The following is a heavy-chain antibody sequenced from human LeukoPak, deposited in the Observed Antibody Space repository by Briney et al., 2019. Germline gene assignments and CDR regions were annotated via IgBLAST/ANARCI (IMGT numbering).Heavy chain of an antibody. CDR2: IKQDGSEK. Sequence: GGSLRLSCAASGFTFSSYWMSWVRQAPGKGLEWVANIKQDGSEKYYVDSVKGRFTISRDNAKNSLYLQMNSLRAEDTALYYCAKDMGSGYSYGPHFDYWGQGTLVTVSS. V-gene: IGHV3-7*03. CDR1: GFTFSSYW. CDR3: AKDMGSGYSYGPHFDY. J-gene: IGHJ4*02. D-gene: IGHD5-18*01.